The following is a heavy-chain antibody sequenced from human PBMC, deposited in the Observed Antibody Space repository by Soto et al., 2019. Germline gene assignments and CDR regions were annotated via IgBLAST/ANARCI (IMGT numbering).Heavy chain of an antibody. D-gene: IGHD2-15*01. CDR1: GDSVSSSSVA. CDR3: ARSEEDSDYYDYGSDV. Sequence: SQTLSPTCVISGDSVSSSSVAWNWVRQSPSRGLEWLGRTYYRSRWYSDFAVSVRGRIVINADTSKNQFSLQLNAVTPEDTAVYFCARSEEDSDYYDYGSDVWGEGTTVTVSP. CDR2: TYYRSRWYS. J-gene: IGHJ6*04. V-gene: IGHV6-1*01.